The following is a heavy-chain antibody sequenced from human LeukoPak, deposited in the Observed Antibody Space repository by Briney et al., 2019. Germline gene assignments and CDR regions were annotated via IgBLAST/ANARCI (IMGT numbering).Heavy chain of an antibody. Sequence: SETLSLTCTVSGGSISSYYWSWIRQPPGKGLEWIGYIYYSGSTNYNPSLKSRVTISVDTSKNQFSLKLSSVTAADTAVYYCARSIAARPEIDYWGQGTLVTVSS. CDR1: GGSISSYY. J-gene: IGHJ4*02. CDR2: IYYSGST. CDR3: ARSIAARPEIDY. V-gene: IGHV4-59*01. D-gene: IGHD6-6*01.